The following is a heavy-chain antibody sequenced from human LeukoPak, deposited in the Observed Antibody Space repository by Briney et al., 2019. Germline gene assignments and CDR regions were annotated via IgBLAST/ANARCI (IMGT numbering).Heavy chain of an antibody. D-gene: IGHD5-18*01. V-gene: IGHV3-23*01. CDR3: AKDGGYSYGWA. CDR1: GFTFSSYG. Sequence: PGGTLRLSCAASGFTFSSYGMSWVRQAPGKGLEWVSGISGSGTNTNYADSVKGRFTISRDNSKNTLYLQMNSLRAEDTAVYYCAKDGGYSYGWACGQGTLVTVSS. J-gene: IGHJ5*02. CDR2: ISGSGTNT.